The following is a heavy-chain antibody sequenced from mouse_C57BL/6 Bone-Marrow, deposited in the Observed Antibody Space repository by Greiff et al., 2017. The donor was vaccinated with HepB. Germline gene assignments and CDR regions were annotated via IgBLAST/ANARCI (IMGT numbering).Heavy chain of an antibody. CDR2: IWSGGST. CDR1: GFSLTSYG. CDR3: ARLLPWFAY. D-gene: IGHD2-1*01. J-gene: IGHJ3*01. Sequence: VKLVESGPGLVQPSQSLSITCTVSGFSLTSYGVHWVRQSPGKGLEWLGVIWSGGSTDYNAAFISRLSISKDNSKSQVFFKMNSLQADDTAIYYCARLLPWFAYWGQGTLVTVSA. V-gene: IGHV2-2*01.